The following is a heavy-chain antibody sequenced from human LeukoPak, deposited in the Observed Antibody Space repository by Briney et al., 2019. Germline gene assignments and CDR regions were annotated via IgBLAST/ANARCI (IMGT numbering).Heavy chain of an antibody. Sequence: GGSLRLSCAASGFTFSSYSMNWVRQAPGKGLEWVSSISSSSSYIYYADSVKGRFTISRDNAKNSLYLQMNSLRAEDTAVYYCARGGYSSSYHYYYYYYMDVWGKGTTVTVSS. D-gene: IGHD6-13*01. CDR1: GFTFSSYS. CDR3: ARGGYSSSYHYYYYYYMDV. V-gene: IGHV3-21*04. CDR2: ISSSSSYI. J-gene: IGHJ6*03.